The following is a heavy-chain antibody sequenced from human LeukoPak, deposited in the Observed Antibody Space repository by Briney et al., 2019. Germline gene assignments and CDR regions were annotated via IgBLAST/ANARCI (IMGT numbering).Heavy chain of an antibody. J-gene: IGHJ5*02. V-gene: IGHV5-51*01. D-gene: IGHD4-17*01. CDR1: GYSFTNYW. Sequence: GESLKTSCKGSGYSFTNYWIGWVRQVPGKGLEWMGIIYPGDSDTRYSPSFQGQVTISADKSINTAYLQWSSLKASDTAMYYCARLGTTVIQYNWFDPWGQGTLVTVSS. CDR2: IYPGDSDT. CDR3: ARLGTTVIQYNWFDP.